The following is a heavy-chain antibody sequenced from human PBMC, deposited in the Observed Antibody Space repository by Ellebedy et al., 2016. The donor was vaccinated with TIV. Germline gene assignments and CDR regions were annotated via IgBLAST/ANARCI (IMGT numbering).Heavy chain of an antibody. CDR2: IDWNGDSI. V-gene: IGHV3-20*04. CDR1: GFTFEDYG. D-gene: IGHD3-9*01. J-gene: IGHJ4*02. CDR3: ARLPDHDILNGHLGY. Sequence: GESLKISCVASGFTFEDYGMTWVRQPPGKGLERVAGIDWNGDSIRYADSVKGRFTVSRDNAKNSLYLQMNSLRAEDTALYYCARLPDHDILNGHLGYWGQGTLVTVSS.